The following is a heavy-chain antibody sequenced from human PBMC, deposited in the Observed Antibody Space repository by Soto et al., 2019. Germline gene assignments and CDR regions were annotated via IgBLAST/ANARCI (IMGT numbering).Heavy chain of an antibody. CDR2: LTGSGDST. Sequence: EVQLLESGGGLVQPGGSLRLSCEASGFRFSSFAMTWVRQAPGKGLEWVSSLTGSGDSTYYADSVKGRFTISRDNSKNTLYLQMNSLRADDTALYYCAKGTAVTTGDMAYWGQGTLVTVSS. V-gene: IGHV3-23*01. CDR3: AKGTAVTTGDMAY. D-gene: IGHD4-17*01. CDR1: GFRFSSFA. J-gene: IGHJ4*02.